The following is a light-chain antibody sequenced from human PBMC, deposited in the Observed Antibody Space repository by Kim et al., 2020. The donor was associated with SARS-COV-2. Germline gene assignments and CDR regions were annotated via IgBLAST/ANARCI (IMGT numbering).Light chain of an antibody. CDR3: QQTYNTPPT. V-gene: IGKV1-39*01. J-gene: IGKJ1*01. CDR1: QNIDNF. CDR2: AAS. Sequence: DIQMTQSPSSLSASVGDRVTITCRASQNIDNFLNWFQQKPEKAPKLLIYAASSLQGGVPSRFSATGSGTDFTLTISSLQPEDFATFYCQQTYNTPPTFGPGTKVDIK.